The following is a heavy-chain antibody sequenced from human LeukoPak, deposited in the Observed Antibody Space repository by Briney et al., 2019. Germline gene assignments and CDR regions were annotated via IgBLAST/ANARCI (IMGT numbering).Heavy chain of an antibody. CDR1: GFTFSSYG. CDR3: ARDDYDSSALGNWFDP. D-gene: IGHD3-22*01. J-gene: IGHJ5*02. V-gene: IGHV3-21*01. CDR2: ITSSSSYK. Sequence: PLGSLRLSCAASGFTFSSYGMHWVRQAPGKGLEWVSSITSSSSYKYYADSVKGRFTISRDNAKKSLYLQMNSLRAEDTAVYYCARDDYDSSALGNWFDPWGQGTLLPVSS.